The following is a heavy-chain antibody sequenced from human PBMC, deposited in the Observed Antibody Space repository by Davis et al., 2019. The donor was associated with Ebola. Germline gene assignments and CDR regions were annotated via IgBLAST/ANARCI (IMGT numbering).Heavy chain of an antibody. D-gene: IGHD2-2*01. CDR1: GFTLSNYW. J-gene: IGHJ4*02. CDR3: AREGKYRDESRTFDY. Sequence: GESLKISCAASGFTLSNYWMSWVRQGPGKGLEWVANVNPDGTVKLYVDSVRGRFTISRDNAHNSLYLQMNSLRADDTAVYYCAREGKYRDESRTFDYWGQGTLVTVSS. CDR2: VNPDGTVK. V-gene: IGHV3-7*01.